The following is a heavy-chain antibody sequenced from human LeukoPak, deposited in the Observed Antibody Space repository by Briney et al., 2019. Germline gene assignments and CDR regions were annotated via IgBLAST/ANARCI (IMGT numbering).Heavy chain of an antibody. D-gene: IGHD3-22*01. J-gene: IGHJ3*02. CDR3: ARDYYDSSGYWGPYAFDI. CDR2: IYTSGGT. V-gene: IGHV4-4*07. CDR1: GGSISSYY. Sequence: PSETLSLTCTVSGGSISSYYWSWIRQPAGKGLEWIGRIYTSGGTNYNPSLKSRVTMSVDTSKNQFSLKLSSVTAADTAVYYCARDYYDSSGYWGPYAFDIWGQGTMVTVSS.